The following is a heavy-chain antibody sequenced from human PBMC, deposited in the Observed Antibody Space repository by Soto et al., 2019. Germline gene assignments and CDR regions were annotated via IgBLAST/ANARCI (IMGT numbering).Heavy chain of an antibody. D-gene: IGHD2-8*01. CDR3: ARDEDGNGVSDLGAHYYYYGMDV. J-gene: IGHJ6*02. V-gene: IGHV3-48*04. Sequence: GGSLRLSCAASGFTFSSYSMNWVRQAPGKGLEWVSYISSSSSTIYYADSVKGRFTISRDNAKNSLYLQMNSLRAEDTAVYYCARDEDGNGVSDLGAHYYYYGMDVWGQGTTVTVSS. CDR1: GFTFSSYS. CDR2: ISSSSSTI.